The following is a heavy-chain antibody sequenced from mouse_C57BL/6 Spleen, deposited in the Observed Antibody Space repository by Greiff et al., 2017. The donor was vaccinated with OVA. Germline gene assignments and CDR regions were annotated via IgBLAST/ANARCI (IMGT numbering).Heavy chain of an antibody. CDR1: GYTFTSYW. CDR3: ARYYYYGSSYGGYYYAMDY. CDR2: IHPNSGST. V-gene: IGHV1-64*01. Sequence: QVQLQQPGAELVKPGASVKLSCKASGYTFTSYWMHWVKQRPGQGLEWIGMIHPNSGSTNYNEKFKSKATLTVDKSSSTAYMRLSSLTSEDSAVYYCARYYYYGSSYGGYYYAMDYWGQGTSVTVSS. J-gene: IGHJ4*01. D-gene: IGHD1-1*01.